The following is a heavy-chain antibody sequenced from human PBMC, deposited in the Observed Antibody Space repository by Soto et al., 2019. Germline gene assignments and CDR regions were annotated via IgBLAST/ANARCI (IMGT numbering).Heavy chain of an antibody. V-gene: IGHV1-69*02. CDR1: GCTFSSY. J-gene: IGHJ4*02. CDR3: ANLAAADTLDY. D-gene: IGHD6-13*01. Sequence: QVQLVQSGAEVKKPGSSVKVSCKASGCTFSSYISCVRQAPGQGLEWMGRIIPILGIANYAQKFQSKVTITADKSTSNGFRELSSVRSDDTAVYYCANLAAADTLDYGCQGTLGTVS. CDR2: IIPILGIA.